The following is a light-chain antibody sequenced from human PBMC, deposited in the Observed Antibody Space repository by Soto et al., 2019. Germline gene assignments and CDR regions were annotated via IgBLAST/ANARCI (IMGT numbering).Light chain of an antibody. CDR2: GNS. J-gene: IGLJ3*02. CDR3: QPYDSSLSGWV. V-gene: IGLV1-40*01. CDR1: SSNIGAGYD. Sequence: QSVLTQPPSVSGAPGQRVTISCTGSSSNIGAGYDVHWYQQLPGTAPKLLIYGNSNRPSGVPDRFSGSKSGTSASLAITGLRAEDEADYYCQPYDSSLSGWVFGGGTKRPVL.